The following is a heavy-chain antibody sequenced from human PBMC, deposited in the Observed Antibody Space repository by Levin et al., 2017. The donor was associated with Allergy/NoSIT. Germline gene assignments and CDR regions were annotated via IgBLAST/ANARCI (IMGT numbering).Heavy chain of an antibody. CDR3: AKGEAVVVVIIDAFHI. CDR2: ISSDGSNE. D-gene: IGHD3-22*01. J-gene: IGHJ3*02. Sequence: GGSLRLSCAASGFTFSSYGMHWVRQAPGKGLEWVAVISSDGSNEYFADSVKGRFTISRDNSKNTVFLQMNSLRTDDTAVYYCAKGEAVVVVIIDAFHIWGQGTMVTVSS. CDR1: GFTFSSYG. V-gene: IGHV3-30*18.